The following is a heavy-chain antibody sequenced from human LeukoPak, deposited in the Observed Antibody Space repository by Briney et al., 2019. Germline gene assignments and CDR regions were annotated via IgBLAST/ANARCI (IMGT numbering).Heavy chain of an antibody. D-gene: IGHD4-17*01. CDR3: ASRTVTTFRFDP. CDR2: IYYSGST. J-gene: IGHJ5*02. CDR1: GGSISSGDYY. V-gene: IGHV4-30-4*01. Sequence: TLSLTCTVSGGSISSGDYYWSWIRQPPGKGLEWIGYIYYSGSTYYNPSLKSRVTISVDTSKNQFSLKLSSVTAADRAVYYCASRTVTTFRFDPWGQGTLVTVSS.